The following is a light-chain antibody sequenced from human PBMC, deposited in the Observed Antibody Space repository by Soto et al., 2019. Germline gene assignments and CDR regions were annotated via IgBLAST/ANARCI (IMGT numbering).Light chain of an antibody. CDR1: SSDVGGYNY. J-gene: IGLJ1*01. CDR2: DVS. CDR3: CSYAGTYV. Sequence: QSALIQPRSVSGSPGQSVTISCTGTSSDVGGYNYVSWYQQHPGKAPKLMIYDVSKRPSGVPDRFSGSKSGTTASLTISGLQAEDEADYYCCSYAGTYVFGTGTKLTVL. V-gene: IGLV2-11*01.